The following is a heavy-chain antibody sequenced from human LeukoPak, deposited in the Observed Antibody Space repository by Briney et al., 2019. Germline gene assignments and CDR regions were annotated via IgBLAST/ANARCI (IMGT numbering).Heavy chain of an antibody. CDR2: ISSSGSTI. D-gene: IGHD3-3*01. V-gene: IGHV3-48*04. CDR1: GFTFSSYS. Sequence: GGSLRLSCAASGFTFSSYSMNWVRQAPGKGLEWVSYISSSGSTIYYADSVKGRFTISRDNAKNSLYLQMNSLRAEDTAVYYCARDRGWSYMDVWGKGTTVTVSS. J-gene: IGHJ6*03. CDR3: ARDRGWSYMDV.